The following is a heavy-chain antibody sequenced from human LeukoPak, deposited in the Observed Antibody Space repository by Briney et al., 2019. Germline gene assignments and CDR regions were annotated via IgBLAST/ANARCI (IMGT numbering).Heavy chain of an antibody. D-gene: IGHD1-7*01. CDR3: ARSPSTIGWNWGYYFDF. J-gene: IGHJ4*02. CDR1: GVAISDYF. V-gene: IGHV4-4*07. CDR2: ISTTGST. Sequence: SETLSLTCSVSGVAISDYFWSWIRQPAGGDLEWIGRISTTGSTYFNPSLQSRVRMPVDSSKTHFSLRLSSVTAADTAVYYCARSPSTIGWNWGYYFDFWGQGHLVTVSS.